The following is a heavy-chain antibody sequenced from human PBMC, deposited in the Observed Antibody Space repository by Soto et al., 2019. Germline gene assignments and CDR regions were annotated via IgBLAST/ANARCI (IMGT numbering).Heavy chain of an antibody. J-gene: IGHJ4*02. Sequence: EVQLLESGGGLVQPGGSLRLSCEASGFTVSASAMSWVRQAPRKGLEWVSTISDSGSTYYADSVKGRFTISRDNSKNTLYLQMNSLRAEDTAVYHCAKVWGEDGYCTRTSCLYYFHHWGQGVLVTVSS. CDR3: AKVWGEDGYCTRTSCLYYFHH. CDR2: ISDSGST. CDR1: GFTVSASA. D-gene: IGHD2-2*03. V-gene: IGHV3-23*01.